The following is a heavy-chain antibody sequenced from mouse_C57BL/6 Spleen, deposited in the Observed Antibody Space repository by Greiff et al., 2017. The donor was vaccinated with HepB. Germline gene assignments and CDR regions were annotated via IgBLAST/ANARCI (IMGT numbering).Heavy chain of an antibody. D-gene: IGHD3-2*02. CDR3: ARRRLTRDAMDY. V-gene: IGHV1-18*01. CDR1: GYTFTDYN. J-gene: IGHJ4*01. Sequence: EVQLQQSGPELVKPGASVKIPCKASGYTFTDYNMDWVKQSHGKSLEWIGDINPNNGGTIYNQKFKGKATLTVDKSSSTAYMELRSLTSEDTAVYYCARRRLTRDAMDYWGQGTSVTVSS. CDR2: INPNNGGT.